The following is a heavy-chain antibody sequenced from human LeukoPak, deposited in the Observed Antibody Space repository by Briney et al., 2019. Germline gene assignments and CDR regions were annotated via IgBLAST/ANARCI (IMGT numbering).Heavy chain of an antibody. CDR1: GASFSGYY. Sequence: SETLSLTCAVYGASFSGYYWSWIRQPPGKGLEWIGEINHSGSTNYNPSLKSRVTMSVDTSKNQFSLKLNSVTAADTAVYYCARVLRYQLLFPFFDPRGQGTLVTVSS. CDR2: INHSGST. J-gene: IGHJ5*02. V-gene: IGHV4-34*01. CDR3: ARVLRYQLLFPFFDP. D-gene: IGHD2-2*01.